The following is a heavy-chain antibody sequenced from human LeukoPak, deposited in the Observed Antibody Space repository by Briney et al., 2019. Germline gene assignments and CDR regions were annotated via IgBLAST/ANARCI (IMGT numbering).Heavy chain of an antibody. CDR3: AHYGDYRFMYYFDY. CDR2: IYWNNDN. CDR1: GFSLTTSGVG. Sequence: SGPTLVNPTQTLTLTCSFSGFSLTTSGVGVGWIRQSPGKALEWLALIYWNNDNRYSPSLKTRLTIPKDTSKNQVVLTMTEMDPVDTATYYCAHYGDYRFMYYFDYWGQGTLVTVSS. D-gene: IGHD4-17*01. V-gene: IGHV2-5*01. J-gene: IGHJ4*02.